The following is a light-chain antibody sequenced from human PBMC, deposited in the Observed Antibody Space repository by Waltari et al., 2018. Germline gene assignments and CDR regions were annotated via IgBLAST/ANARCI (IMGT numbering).Light chain of an antibody. Sequence: SYELTQPVSVSVSPGETASISCSGNYLGSLYTSWYPHRAGQAPILVIYKNDKRPPGIPERVSGSSSRNTATLTISGTQALDEADYYCQAWASYTVVFGGGTRLTVL. J-gene: IGLJ3*02. V-gene: IGLV3-1*01. CDR3: QAWASYTVV. CDR1: YLGSLY. CDR2: KND.